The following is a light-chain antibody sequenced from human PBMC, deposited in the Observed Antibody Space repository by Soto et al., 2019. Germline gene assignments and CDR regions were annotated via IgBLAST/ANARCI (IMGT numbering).Light chain of an antibody. J-gene: IGKJ4*01. Sequence: ENVLTHSPATLSVSPGERATLSCRASQSVSSNLAWYQQKPGQAPRLLIYGASSRATGIPDRFSGSGSGTDFTLTISRLEPEDFAVYYCQQYGSSPLTFGGGTKVDIK. CDR2: GAS. V-gene: IGKV3-20*01. CDR1: QSVSSN. CDR3: QQYGSSPLT.